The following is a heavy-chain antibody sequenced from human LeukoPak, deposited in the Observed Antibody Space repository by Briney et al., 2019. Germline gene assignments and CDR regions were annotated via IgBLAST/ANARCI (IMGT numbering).Heavy chain of an antibody. CDR3: ARAPKYSGSSLDY. V-gene: IGHV3-53*01. J-gene: IGHJ4*02. Sequence: GGSLRLSCAASGFTVSSNYMSWVRQAPGKGLKWVSVIYSGGSTYYADSVKGRFTISRDNSKNTLYLQMNSLRAEDTAVYYCARAPKYSGSSLDYWGQGTLVTVSS. D-gene: IGHD1-26*01. CDR2: IYSGGST. CDR1: GFTVSSNY.